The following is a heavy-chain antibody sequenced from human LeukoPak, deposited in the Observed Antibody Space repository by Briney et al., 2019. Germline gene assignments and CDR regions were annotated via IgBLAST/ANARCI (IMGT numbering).Heavy chain of an antibody. Sequence: PSQTLSLTCTVSGGSISSGGYYWRWLRQHPGKGLEWIAYIYYSGSTYYNPSLKSRFTMSVDTSKNQFSLKLSSVTAADTAVYYCASADYDMAFDIWGQGTMVTVSS. J-gene: IGHJ3*02. D-gene: IGHD3-9*01. CDR2: IYYSGST. V-gene: IGHV4-31*03. CDR1: GGSISSGGYY. CDR3: ASADYDMAFDI.